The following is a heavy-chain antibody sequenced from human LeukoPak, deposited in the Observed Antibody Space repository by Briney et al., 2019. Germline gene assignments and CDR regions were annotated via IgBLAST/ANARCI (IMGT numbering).Heavy chain of an antibody. CDR3: ARARGEWSSEFDY. V-gene: IGHV3-21*01. J-gene: IGHJ4*02. Sequence: GGSLRLSCAASGFTFSSYSMNWVRQAPGKGLEWVSSISSSSSYIYYADSVKGRFTISRDNAKNSLYLQMNSLRAGDTAVYYCARARGEWSSEFDYWGQGTLVTVSS. CDR1: GFTFSSYS. CDR2: ISSSSSYI. D-gene: IGHD3-10*01.